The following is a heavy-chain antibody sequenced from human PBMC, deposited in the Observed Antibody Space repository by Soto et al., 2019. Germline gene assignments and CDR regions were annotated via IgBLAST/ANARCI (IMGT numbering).Heavy chain of an antibody. Sequence: GGSLRLSCAASGFSFSSYAMSWVRQAPGKGLEWVSAISGSGGSTYYADSVKGRFTISRDNSKNTLYLQMNSLRAEDTAVYYCAKNVWGITIFGGMDVWGQGTTVTVSS. D-gene: IGHD3-9*01. V-gene: IGHV3-23*01. J-gene: IGHJ6*02. CDR1: GFSFSSYA. CDR2: ISGSGGST. CDR3: AKNVWGITIFGGMDV.